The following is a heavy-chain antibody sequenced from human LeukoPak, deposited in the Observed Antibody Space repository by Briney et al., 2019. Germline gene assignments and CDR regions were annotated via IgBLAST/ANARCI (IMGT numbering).Heavy chain of an antibody. D-gene: IGHD6-19*01. CDR2: IYYSGST. CDR1: GGSISSYY. Sequence: SSETLSLTCTVSGGSISSYYWSWIRQPPGKGLEWIGYIYYSGSTNYNPSLKSRVTISVDTSKNQFSLKLSSVTAADTAVYYCAREGEAGIDAFDIWGQGTMVTVSS. V-gene: IGHV4-59*01. CDR3: AREGEAGIDAFDI. J-gene: IGHJ3*02.